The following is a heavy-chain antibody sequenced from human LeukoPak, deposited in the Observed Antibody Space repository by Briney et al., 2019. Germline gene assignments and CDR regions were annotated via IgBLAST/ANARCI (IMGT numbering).Heavy chain of an antibody. J-gene: IGHJ4*02. CDR3: ARRPDWLSPHPFDY. D-gene: IGHD3-9*01. CDR2: ISAYNGNT. V-gene: IGHV1-18*01. Sequence: ASVKVSCKASGYTFTSYGISWVRQAPGQGLEWMGWISAYNGNTNYAQELQGRVTMTTDTSTSTAYMELRSLRSDDTAVYYCARRPDWLSPHPFDYWGQGTLVTVSS. CDR1: GYTFTSYG.